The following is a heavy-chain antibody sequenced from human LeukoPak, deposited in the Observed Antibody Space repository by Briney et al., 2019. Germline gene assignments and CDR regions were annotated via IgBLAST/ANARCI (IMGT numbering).Heavy chain of an antibody. CDR3: ARTTEGGYSYDYFYYYYMDV. CDR1: GGSISSYY. Sequence: SETLSLTCTVSGGSISSYYWSWLRQPPGKGLEWIGYIYYSGSTNYKSSLKSRVTISVDTSKNQFSLKLSSVTAADTAVYYCARTTEGGYSYDYFYYYYMDVWGKGTTVTISS. D-gene: IGHD5-18*01. V-gene: IGHV4-59*01. CDR2: IYYSGST. J-gene: IGHJ6*03.